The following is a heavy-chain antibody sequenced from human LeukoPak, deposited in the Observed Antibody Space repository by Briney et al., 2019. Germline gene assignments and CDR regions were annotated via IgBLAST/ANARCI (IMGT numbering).Heavy chain of an antibody. CDR1: GGSFSGYY. CDR3: GRGPGCSGGSCYLDLDY. CDR2: INHSGST. Sequence: SETLSLTCAVYGGSFSGYYWSWIRQPPGKGLEWIGEINHSGSTNYNPSLKSRVTISVDTSKNQFSLKLSSVTAADTGVYYCGRGPGCSGGSCYLDLDYWGQGTLVTVSS. J-gene: IGHJ4*02. D-gene: IGHD2-15*01. V-gene: IGHV4-34*01.